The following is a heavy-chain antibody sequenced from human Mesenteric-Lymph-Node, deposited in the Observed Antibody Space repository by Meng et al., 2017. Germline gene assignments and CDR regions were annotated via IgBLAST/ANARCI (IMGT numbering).Heavy chain of an antibody. CDR2: ISAYNGNT. V-gene: IGHV1-18*01. D-gene: IGHD2-8*01. CDR1: GYTFTSYG. Sequence: QVEVVQAGPRVKKPGASVKVSCKASGYTFTSYGISWVRQAPGQGLEWMGWISAYNGNTNYAQKLQGRVTMTTDTSTSTAYMELSGLISDDTAVYYCGKEWAEIALTVWGQGTLVTVSS. J-gene: IGHJ4*02. CDR3: GKEWAEIALTV.